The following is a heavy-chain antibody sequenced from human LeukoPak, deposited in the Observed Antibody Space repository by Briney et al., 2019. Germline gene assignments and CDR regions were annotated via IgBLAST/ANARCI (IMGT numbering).Heavy chain of an antibody. CDR2: IYYSGST. CDR3: ARNAPGQYDYVWGSYRD. J-gene: IGHJ4*02. D-gene: IGHD3-16*02. Sequence: SETLSLTCTVSGGSISSSRYYWGWIRQPPGKGLEWIGSIYYSGSTYYNPSLKSRVTISVDTSKNQFSLKLSSVTAADTAVYYCARNAPGQYDYVWGSYRDWGQGTLVTVSS. V-gene: IGHV4-39*01. CDR1: GGSISSSRYY.